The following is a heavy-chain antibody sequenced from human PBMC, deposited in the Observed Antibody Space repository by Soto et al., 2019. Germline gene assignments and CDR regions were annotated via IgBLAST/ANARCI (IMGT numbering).Heavy chain of an antibody. Sequence: GASVKVSCKASGGTFSSYAISWVRQAPGQGLEWMGGIIPIFGTANYAQKFQGRVTITADESTSTAYMELSNLRSEDTAVYYCARAPYSSSWGNYYGMDVWGQGTTVTVSS. CDR3: ARAPYSSSWGNYYGMDV. CDR2: IIPIFGTA. V-gene: IGHV1-69*13. D-gene: IGHD6-13*01. CDR1: GGTFSSYA. J-gene: IGHJ6*02.